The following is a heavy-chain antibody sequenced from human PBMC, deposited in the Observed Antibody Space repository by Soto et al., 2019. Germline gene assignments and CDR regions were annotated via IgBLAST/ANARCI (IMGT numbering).Heavy chain of an antibody. D-gene: IGHD5-12*01. CDR1: GYTFTSYD. Sequence: QVQRVQSGAEVKKPGASVKVSCKASGYTFTSYDINWVRQATGQGLEWMGWMTPDSVNTGYAQKFQGRVAMTRNTSLSTAYIELSSLRSEATAVYYCARETAGYVRYWGQGTLVSVSS. J-gene: IGHJ4*02. V-gene: IGHV1-8*01. CDR2: MTPDSVNT. CDR3: ARETAGYVRY.